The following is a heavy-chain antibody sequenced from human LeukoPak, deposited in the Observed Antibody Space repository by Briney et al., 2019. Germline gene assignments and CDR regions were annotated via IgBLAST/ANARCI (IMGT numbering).Heavy chain of an antibody. V-gene: IGHV6-1*01. CDR2: TYYRSKWYN. CDR3: ARDLAGFGGYSYGMVDY. Sequence: SQTLSLTCAISGDSVSSNSATWNWLRQSQSRGLEWLGRTYYRSKWYNDYALSVKSRITINPDTSKNQFSLQLNSVTPEDTAVYYCARDLAGFGGYSYGMVDYWGQGTLVTVSS. CDR1: GDSVSSNSAT. J-gene: IGHJ4*02. D-gene: IGHD5-18*01.